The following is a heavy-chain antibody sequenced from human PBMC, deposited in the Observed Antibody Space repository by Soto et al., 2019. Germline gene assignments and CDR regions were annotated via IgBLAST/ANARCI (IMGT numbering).Heavy chain of an antibody. D-gene: IGHD1-26*01. Sequence: PWRSMRFSCAAYGFTSCSFCITWVRQAPGKRLGRVANLTQDGSEKYSGDSVNGRFTSPRDYGRNSLFLEIKSMRSEDTAVYSCVRDRSGSYLEGFDYWGQGTLVTVSS. J-gene: IGHJ4*02. V-gene: IGHV3-7*01. CDR2: LTQDGSEK. CDR1: GFTSCSFC. CDR3: VRDRSGSYLEGFDY.